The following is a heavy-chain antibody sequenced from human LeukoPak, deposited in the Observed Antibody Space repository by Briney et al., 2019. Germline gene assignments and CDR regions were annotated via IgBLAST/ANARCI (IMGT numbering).Heavy chain of an antibody. CDR3: ARAPMAAATRVDY. CDR1: GYTFTNYA. Sequence: ASGKVSFKASGYTFTNYAISWVRQAPGQGLEWMGWISAYNDNTNYAQKFQSRVTTTTDTSTTTAYLELRSLRSDDTAVYYCARAPMAAATRVDYWGQGTLVTVS. V-gene: IGHV1-18*01. J-gene: IGHJ4*02. D-gene: IGHD2-15*01. CDR2: ISAYNDNT.